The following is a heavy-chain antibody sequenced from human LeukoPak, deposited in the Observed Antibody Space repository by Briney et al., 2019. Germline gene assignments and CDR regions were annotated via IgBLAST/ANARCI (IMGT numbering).Heavy chain of an antibody. D-gene: IGHD3-3*01. J-gene: IGHJ4*02. CDR2: INHSGST. CDR1: GGSFSGYY. V-gene: IGHV4-34*01. CDR3: ARLAPRITIFGVVTQYYFDY. Sequence: SETLSLTCAVYGGSFSGYYWSWIRQPPGKGLEWIGEINHSGSTNYNPSLKSRVTISVDTSKNQFSLKLSSVTAADTAVYYCARLAPRITIFGVVTQYYFDYWGQGTLVTVSS.